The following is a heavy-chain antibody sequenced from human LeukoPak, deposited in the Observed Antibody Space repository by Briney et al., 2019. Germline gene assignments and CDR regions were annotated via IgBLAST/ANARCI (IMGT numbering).Heavy chain of an antibody. CDR1: GFRFGSDW. CDR2: ISPDGSEK. V-gene: IGHV3-7*01. J-gene: IGHJ3*01. Sequence: GGSLRLSCAVSGFRFGSDWMSWVRQAPGKGLEWVANISPDGSEKFYVDAVKGRFIISRDNGKNSLYLQLNSLRADDTAVYDCARYYDPPVGDAFDLWGQGTMVTVPS. CDR3: ARYYDPPVGDAFDL. D-gene: IGHD3-16*01.